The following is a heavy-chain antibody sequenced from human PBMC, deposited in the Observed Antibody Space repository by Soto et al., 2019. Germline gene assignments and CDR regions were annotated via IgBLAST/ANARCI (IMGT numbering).Heavy chain of an antibody. Sequence: EVQVVESGGGLIQPGGSLRLSCEVSGFSVTANYMSWVRQAPGKGREWVSVIYSGGSTYYIDSVKGRFSISRDISKNTLYLQMNSLRDEDTAVYYCHGYGYWGQGTLVTVSS. CDR2: IYSGGST. V-gene: IGHV3-53*01. CDR1: GFSVTANY. D-gene: IGHD5-12*01. J-gene: IGHJ4*02. CDR3: HGYGY.